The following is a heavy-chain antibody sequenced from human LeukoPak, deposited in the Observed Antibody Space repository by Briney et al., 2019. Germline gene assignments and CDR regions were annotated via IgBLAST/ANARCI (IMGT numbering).Heavy chain of an antibody. CDR3: ARDKIVGATYFDY. D-gene: IGHD1-26*01. V-gene: IGHV3-7*01. CDR2: IKKDGSEK. J-gene: IGHJ4*02. Sequence: GGSLRLSCAASGFTFSTYWMSWVRQAPGKGLEWVANIKKDGSEKYYVAPVKGRFTISRDNAKNSLYLQMNSLRAEDTAVYYCARDKIVGATYFDYWGQGTLVTVSS. CDR1: GFTFSTYW.